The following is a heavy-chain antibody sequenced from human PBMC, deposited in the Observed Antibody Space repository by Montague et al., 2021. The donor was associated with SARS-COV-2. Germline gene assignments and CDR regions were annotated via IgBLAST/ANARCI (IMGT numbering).Heavy chain of an antibody. Sequence: TLSLTCTVSGGSISSGGYYWSWIRQHPGKGLEWIGYIYYSGSTYYNPSPKSRVTISVDTSKNQFSLKLSSVTAADTAVYYCARAGTITMIVVVIDAFDIWGQGTMVTVSS. V-gene: IGHV4-31*03. CDR3: ARAGTITMIVVVIDAFDI. J-gene: IGHJ3*02. CDR2: IYYSGST. D-gene: IGHD3-22*01. CDR1: GGSISSGGYY.